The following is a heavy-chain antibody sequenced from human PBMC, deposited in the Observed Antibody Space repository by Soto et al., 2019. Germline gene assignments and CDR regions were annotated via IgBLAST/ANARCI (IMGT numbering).Heavy chain of an antibody. CDR3: ARDGIYSNYASHFFYMDV. CDR2: ISRSSTTM. D-gene: IGHD4-4*01. J-gene: IGHJ6*03. Sequence: PADSLRLYYRPSGCDFSTYSLNLIRNVLGKVLECVSYISRSSTTMYFADSLKGRFTISRDNAKNSVFLQMSSLRAEDTGVYYCARDGIYSNYASHFFYMDVWGKGT. CDR1: GCDFSTYS. V-gene: IGHV3-48*01.